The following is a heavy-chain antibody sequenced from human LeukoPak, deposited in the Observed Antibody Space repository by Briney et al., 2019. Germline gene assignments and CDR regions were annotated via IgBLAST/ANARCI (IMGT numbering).Heavy chain of an antibody. CDR2: ISGSSGRT. Sequence: GSLRLSCAASGFTFSSYGMSWVRQAPGQGLEWVSTISGSSGRTFYADSVKGRFTISRDNSKNTLYLQMNSLRAEDTAVYYCASHTITMVRGVIYYYYGMDVWGQGTTVTVSS. CDR1: GFTFSSYG. J-gene: IGHJ6*02. V-gene: IGHV3-23*01. CDR3: ASHTITMVRGVIYYYYGMDV. D-gene: IGHD3-10*01.